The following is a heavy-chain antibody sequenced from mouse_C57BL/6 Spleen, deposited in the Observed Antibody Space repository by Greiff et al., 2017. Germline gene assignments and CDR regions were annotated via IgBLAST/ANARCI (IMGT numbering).Heavy chain of an antibody. CDR2: IYPGDGDT. D-gene: IGHD2-1*01. CDR3: AVSMVRGFAY. J-gene: IGHJ3*01. V-gene: IGHV1-80*01. Sequence: VQGVESGAELVKPGASVKISCKASGYAFSSYWMNWVKQRPGKGLEWIGQIYPGDGDTNYNGKFKGKATLTADKSSSTAYMQLSSLTSEDSAVYFCAVSMVRGFAYWGQGTLVTVSA. CDR1: GYAFSSYW.